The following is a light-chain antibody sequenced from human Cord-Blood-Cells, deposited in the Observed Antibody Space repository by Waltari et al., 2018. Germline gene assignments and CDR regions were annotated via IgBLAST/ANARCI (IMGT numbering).Light chain of an antibody. J-gene: IGLJ1*01. Sequence: QSVLTQPPSASGTPGPSVTISCSGSSSNIGSNTVNWDQQLPGTAPKLLIYSNNQRPAGVPDRFSGSKSGTSASLAISGLQSEDEADYYCAAWDDSLNGYVFGTGTKVTVL. CDR3: AAWDDSLNGYV. CDR1: SSNIGSNT. V-gene: IGLV1-44*01. CDR2: SNN.